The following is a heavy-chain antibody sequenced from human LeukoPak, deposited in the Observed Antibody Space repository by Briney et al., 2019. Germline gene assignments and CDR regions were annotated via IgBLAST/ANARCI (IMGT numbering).Heavy chain of an antibody. CDR1: IASISSHY. CDR3: ARDLSIFGVAMDV. Sequence: SETLSLTCTVSIASISSHYWSWIRQPPGKRLEWLGYISYSGSTNYNPSLKSRVSISVDRSKNQFSLNLTSVTAADTAVYYGARDLSIFGVAMDVWGKGTTVTVSS. CDR2: ISYSGST. V-gene: IGHV4-59*11. D-gene: IGHD3-3*01. J-gene: IGHJ6*04.